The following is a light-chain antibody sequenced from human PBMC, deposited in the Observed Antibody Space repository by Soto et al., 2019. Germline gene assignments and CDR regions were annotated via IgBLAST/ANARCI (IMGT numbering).Light chain of an antibody. V-gene: IGKV1-9*01. CDR2: DAS. CDR1: QGISSD. CDR3: QKSDHLPL. Sequence: DIQVTQSPSFMSASVGDRVTITCRASQGISSDLAWYQQKPGKAPNLLIYDASTLQSGVPSRFSGSGSGTEFTLTISSLQAEDFATYYCQKSDHLPLFGPGTKVESK. J-gene: IGKJ3*01.